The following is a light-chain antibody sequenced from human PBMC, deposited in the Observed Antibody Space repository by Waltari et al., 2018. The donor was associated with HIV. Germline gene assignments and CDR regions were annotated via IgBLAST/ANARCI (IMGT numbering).Light chain of an antibody. V-gene: IGLV2-23*02. CDR2: EVS. CDR1: SSDVGSYNL. J-gene: IGLJ1*01. Sequence: QSALTQPASVSGSPGQSIIISCTGTSSDVGSYNLVSWYQQHPGKAPKLMIYEVSKRPSRVSNRFSGSKSGNTASLTISGLQAEDEADYYCCSYAGSSTSLYVFGTGTKVTVL. CDR3: CSYAGSSTSLYV.